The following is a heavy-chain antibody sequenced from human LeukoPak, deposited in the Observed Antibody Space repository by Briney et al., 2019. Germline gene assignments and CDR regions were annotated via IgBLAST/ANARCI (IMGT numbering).Heavy chain of an antibody. CDR1: GGSVSSSSYY. CDR2: IYYSGST. J-gene: IGHJ4*02. Sequence: ASETLSLTCTVSGGSVSSSSYYWGWIRQPPGKGLEWIASIYYSGSTYYNLSLKSRVTISVDTSKNRFSLKLSSVTAADTAVYYCASDPYTVTPRDDYWGQGTLVTVSS. CDR3: ASDPYTVTPRDDY. V-gene: IGHV4-39*07. D-gene: IGHD4-17*01.